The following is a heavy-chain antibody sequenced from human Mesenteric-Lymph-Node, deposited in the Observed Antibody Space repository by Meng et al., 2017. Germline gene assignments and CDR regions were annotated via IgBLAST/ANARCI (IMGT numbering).Heavy chain of an antibody. Sequence: QITLEESGPARVKPTQTLALTCTFSGFSLTTSPMGVGWIRQSPGKALEYLGINYWDDDRRYSPSLKSRLTITKDTSKNQVVLTMTNMDPVDTATYYCAHSRDYGGNLDSWGQGTLVTVSS. CDR3: AHSRDYGGNLDS. J-gene: IGHJ5*01. V-gene: IGHV2-5*02. D-gene: IGHD4-23*01. CDR1: GFSLTTSPMG. CDR2: NYWDDDR.